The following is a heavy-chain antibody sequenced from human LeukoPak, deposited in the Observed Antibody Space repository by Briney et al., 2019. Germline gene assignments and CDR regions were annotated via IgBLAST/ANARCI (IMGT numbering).Heavy chain of an antibody. D-gene: IGHD4-17*01. V-gene: IGHV1-69*13. Sequence: ASVKVSCKASGVTFSSYAISRVRQAPGQGLEWMGGIIPIFGTANYAQKFQGRVTITADESTSTAYMELSSLRSEDTAVYYCARDGSSTVTTDYWGQGTLVTVSS. CDR1: GVTFSSYA. J-gene: IGHJ4*02. CDR2: IIPIFGTA. CDR3: ARDGSSTVTTDY.